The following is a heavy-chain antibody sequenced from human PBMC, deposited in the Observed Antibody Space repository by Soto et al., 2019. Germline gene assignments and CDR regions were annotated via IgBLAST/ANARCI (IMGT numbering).Heavy chain of an antibody. J-gene: IGHJ6*02. CDR3: AKELDRDIVVVPAADYGMDV. Sequence: PGGSLRLSCAASGFTFSSYAMSWVRQAPGKGLEWVSAISGSGGSTYYADSVKGRFTISRDNSENTLYLQMNSLRAEDTAVYYCAKELDRDIVVVPAADYGMDVWGQGTTVTVSS. CDR1: GFTFSSYA. CDR2: ISGSGGST. V-gene: IGHV3-23*01. D-gene: IGHD2-2*01.